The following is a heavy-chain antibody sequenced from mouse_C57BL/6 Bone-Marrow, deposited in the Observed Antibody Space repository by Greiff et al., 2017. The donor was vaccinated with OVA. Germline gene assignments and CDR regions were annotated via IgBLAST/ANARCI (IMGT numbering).Heavy chain of an antibody. Sequence: VQLQQSGAELVRPGTSVKVSCKASGYAFTNYLIEWVKQRPGQGLEWIGVINPGSGGTNYNEKFKGKATLTADKSSSTAYMQLSSLTSEDSAVYYCARGFGYGSRFAYWGQGTLVTVSA. D-gene: IGHD1-1*01. CDR2: INPGSGGT. J-gene: IGHJ3*01. V-gene: IGHV1-54*01. CDR1: GYAFTNYL. CDR3: ARGFGYGSRFAY.